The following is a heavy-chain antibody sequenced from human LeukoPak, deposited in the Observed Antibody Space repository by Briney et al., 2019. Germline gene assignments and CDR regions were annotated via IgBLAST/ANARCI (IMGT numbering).Heavy chain of an antibody. CDR3: ARVRGRSTNSDFDL. CDR1: GFTFSSYA. D-gene: IGHD1-1*01. V-gene: IGHV3-23*01. CDR2: ISGSGGST. J-gene: IGHJ4*02. Sequence: GGSLRLSCAASGFTFSSYAMSWVRQAPGKSLEWVSAISGSGGSTYYADSVKGRFTISRDNAKNSLYLKMNSLRAEDTAVYYCARVRGRSTNSDFDLWGPGTLVTVSS.